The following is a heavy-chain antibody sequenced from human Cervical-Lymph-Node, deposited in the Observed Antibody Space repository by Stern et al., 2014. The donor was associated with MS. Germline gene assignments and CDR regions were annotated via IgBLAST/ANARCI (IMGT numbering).Heavy chain of an antibody. V-gene: IGHV1-69*01. J-gene: IGHJ6*02. CDR2: IIPVFGTP. CDR1: GGTFTSYV. D-gene: IGHD3-10*01. CDR3: ASASYGSGAYYNEHYYYAMNV. Sequence: VQLVQSGAEVKKPGSSVKVSCKASGGTFTSYVINWVRQAPGQGLEWMGGIIPVFGTPTYAQQFRGRVTISADESTGTGYMALSSLRSEDTAVYYCASASYGSGAYYNEHYYYAMNVWGQGTTVTVSS.